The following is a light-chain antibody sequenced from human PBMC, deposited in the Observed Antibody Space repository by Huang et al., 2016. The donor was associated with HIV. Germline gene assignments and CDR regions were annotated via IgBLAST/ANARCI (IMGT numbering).Light chain of an antibody. CDR3: QQSYSTLRT. CDR1: QSISSY. Sequence: DIQMTQSPSSLSASVGDRVTITCRASQSISSYLNWYQQKPGKAPKLLIYDASSLQSGVPSRFSGSGSGTDFTLTISSLQPEDFATYYCQQSYSTLRTFGQGTKLEIK. CDR2: DAS. V-gene: IGKV1-39*01. J-gene: IGKJ2*01.